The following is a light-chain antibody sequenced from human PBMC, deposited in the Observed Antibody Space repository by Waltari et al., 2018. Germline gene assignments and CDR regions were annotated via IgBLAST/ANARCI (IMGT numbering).Light chain of an antibody. J-gene: IGKJ4*01. V-gene: IGKV1-5*01. CDR1: QSIGSL. CDR3: QQYYSYFT. Sequence: DIQMTQSPSTLSASVGDRVTITCRASQSIGSLLAWYQQKPGKAPKLLIYDAYSLEIGVPSRFSGSGSGTEFTLTINSLQPDDFATYSCQQYYSYFTFGGGAKVEIK. CDR2: DAY.